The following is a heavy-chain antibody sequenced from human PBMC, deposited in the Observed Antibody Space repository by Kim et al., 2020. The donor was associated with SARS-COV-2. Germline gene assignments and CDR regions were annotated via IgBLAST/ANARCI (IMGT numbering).Heavy chain of an antibody. CDR3: TRPVALVWGVMD. D-gene: IGHD3-10*01. J-gene: IGHJ6*01. Sequence: SETLSLTCTASGGSVASISFYWGRIRQSPGKGLEWIGSIDYSGNTQYNPSIKSLVTITVKTSKNQFSLMLTPVAAADTAVYCLTRPVALVWGVMD. CDR2: IDYSGNT. CDR1: GGSVASISFY. V-gene: IGHV4-39*01.